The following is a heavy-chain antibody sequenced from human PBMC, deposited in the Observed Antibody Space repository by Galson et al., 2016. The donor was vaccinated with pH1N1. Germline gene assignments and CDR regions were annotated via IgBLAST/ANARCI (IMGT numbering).Heavy chain of an antibody. CDR1: GYTFTDYD. CDR3: ARGGYCSGGSCYDVFDY. J-gene: IGHJ4*02. D-gene: IGHD2-15*01. CDR2: MSPNNDNT. Sequence: SVKVSCKASGYTFTDYDINWVRQGTGQGLEWMGWMSPNNDNTGYAQKFQRRVTMTRNTSLSTAYMKLSSLRSEETAVYYCARGGYCSGGSCYDVFDYWGQGTLVTVS. V-gene: IGHV1-8*01.